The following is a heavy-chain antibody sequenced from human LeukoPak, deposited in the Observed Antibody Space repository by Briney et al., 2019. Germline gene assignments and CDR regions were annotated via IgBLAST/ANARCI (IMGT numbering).Heavy chain of an antibody. CDR2: IYYTGVT. V-gene: IGHV4-59*01. Sequence: SETLSLTCAVSSGSMRSYYWSWIRQPPGKGLEWIGYIYYTGVTNYSPSLKRRLTISLDTAMKQFSLNLRPVTAADTAMYYCARGGSGYPLDYWGQGTLVTVSS. D-gene: IGHD3-22*01. CDR3: ARGGSGYPLDY. CDR1: SGSMRSYY. J-gene: IGHJ4*02.